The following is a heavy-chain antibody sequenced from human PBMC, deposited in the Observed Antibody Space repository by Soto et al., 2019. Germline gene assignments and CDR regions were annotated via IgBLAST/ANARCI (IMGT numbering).Heavy chain of an antibody. J-gene: IGHJ5*01. CDR1: GGSFRSYA. V-gene: IGHV1-69*12. D-gene: IGHD5-18*01. Sequence: QVQLVQSGAEVKKPGSSVKVSCKASGGSFRSYAVNWVRQAPGQGLECLGGIIPIFGTPNYAQKFHGRVSITADETTSTVYMDLISLTSEDTAVYYCAYSANPRYFFDSWGQGTLVTVSS. CDR2: IIPIFGTP. CDR3: AYSANPRYFFDS.